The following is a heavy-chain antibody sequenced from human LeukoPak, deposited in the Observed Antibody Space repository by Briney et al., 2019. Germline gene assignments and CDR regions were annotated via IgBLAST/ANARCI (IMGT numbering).Heavy chain of an antibody. CDR1: GGSISSYY. Sequence: SETLSLTCTVSGGSISSYYWSWIRQPAGKGLEWIGRMYTSGSTNYNPSLKSRVTMSVDTSKNQFSLKLSSVTAADTAVYYCARDRIAIAAPVYYMDVWGKGTTVTVSS. V-gene: IGHV4-4*07. J-gene: IGHJ6*03. D-gene: IGHD6-13*01. CDR2: MYTSGST. CDR3: ARDRIAIAAPVYYMDV.